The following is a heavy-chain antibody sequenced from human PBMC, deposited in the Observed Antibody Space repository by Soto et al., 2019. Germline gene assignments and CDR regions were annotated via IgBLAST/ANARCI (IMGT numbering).Heavy chain of an antibody. CDR1: GYTFSGFY. D-gene: IGHD2-8*01. J-gene: IGHJ6*02. CDR3: RRVDCTNGVCSYRWPYYDYYEMDV. Sequence: ASVKVSCKPSGYTFSGFYIHWVRQAPGQGLESMGWIYPDSGGTDYAQKFQGRVTMTRDTSTSTAYMELRSLRSDDTAVYYCRRVDCTNGVCSYRWPYYDYYEMDVWGQGTTVTVSS. V-gene: IGHV1-2*02. CDR2: IYPDSGGT.